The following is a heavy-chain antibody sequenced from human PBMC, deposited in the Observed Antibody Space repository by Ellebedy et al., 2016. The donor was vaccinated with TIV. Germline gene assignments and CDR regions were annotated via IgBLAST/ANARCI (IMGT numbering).Heavy chain of an antibody. J-gene: IGHJ3*01. CDR2: ISYSGST. CDR3: ARVVWQQPVSYAFDF. D-gene: IGHD6-13*01. CDR1: RGSISSYY. Sequence: MPSETLSLTCSVSRGSISSYYWSWIRQPPGKGLEWIGYISYSGSTNYNPSLTSRVTISVDTSKNHFSLRLTSVTAADTAVYYCARVVWQQPVSYAFDFWGRGTMVTVSS. V-gene: IGHV4-59*01.